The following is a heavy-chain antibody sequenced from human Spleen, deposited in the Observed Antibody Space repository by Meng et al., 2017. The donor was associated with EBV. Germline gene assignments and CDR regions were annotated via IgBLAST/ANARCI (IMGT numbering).Heavy chain of an antibody. CDR3: AGGRGLPNY. J-gene: IGHJ4*02. Sequence: QGQLQQWGAGLLKPSETLFLTCAVYGESFSGNYWTWIRQPPGKGLEWIGDINHSGITNYNPSLKSRVTISADTSKNQFSLKMTSVTAADTALYYCAGGRGLPNYWGQGTLVTVSS. CDR2: INHSGIT. CDR1: GESFSGNY. V-gene: IGHV4-34*01. D-gene: IGHD4-17*01.